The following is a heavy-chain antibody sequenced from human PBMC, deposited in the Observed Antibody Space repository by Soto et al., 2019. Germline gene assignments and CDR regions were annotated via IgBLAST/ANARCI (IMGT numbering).Heavy chain of an antibody. CDR3: ARDSLVATIESYSQGMDF. CDR2: IWYDGSNK. D-gene: IGHD5-12*01. V-gene: IGHV3-33*01. J-gene: IGHJ6*02. Sequence: PGGSLRLSCSASGFTFSRYGMHWVRQAPGKGLEWVAVIWYDGSNKYYADSVKGRFTISRDNSKNTLYLQMNSLRAEDTAVYYCARDSLVATIESYSQGMDFWAQGT. CDR1: GFTFSRYG.